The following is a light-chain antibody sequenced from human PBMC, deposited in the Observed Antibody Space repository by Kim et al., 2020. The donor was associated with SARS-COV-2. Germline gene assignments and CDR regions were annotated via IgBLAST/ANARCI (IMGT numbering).Light chain of an antibody. Sequence: ASVKLTCTRSSGHSSYAIAWHQQQPEKGPRYLMKLNSDGSHSKGDGIPDRFSGSSSGAERYLTISSLQSEDEADYYCQTWGTGLGVFGTGTKVTVL. CDR2: LNSDGSH. J-gene: IGLJ1*01. CDR3: QTWGTGLGV. V-gene: IGLV4-69*01. CDR1: SGHSSYA.